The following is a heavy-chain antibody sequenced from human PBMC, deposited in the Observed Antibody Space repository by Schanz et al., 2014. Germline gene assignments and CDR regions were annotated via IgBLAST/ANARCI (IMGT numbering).Heavy chain of an antibody. D-gene: IGHD3-9*01. J-gene: IGHJ3*02. CDR2: IYYSGST. V-gene: IGHV4-59*08. Sequence: QVQLQESGPGLVKPSETLSLTCTVSGGSMSSYYWTWIRQPPGKGLEWIGYIYYSGSTNYNPSLEVRVTISVDTSKNQFSLKLTSVTAADTAVYYCARQILIGAFDIWGQGTMVTVSS. CDR1: GGSMSSYY. CDR3: ARQILIGAFDI.